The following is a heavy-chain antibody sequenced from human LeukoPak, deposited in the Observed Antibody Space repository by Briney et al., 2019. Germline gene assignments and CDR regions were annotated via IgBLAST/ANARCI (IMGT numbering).Heavy chain of an antibody. CDR1: GGSISSGGYY. D-gene: IGHD3-3*01. CDR2: IYYSGST. J-gene: IGHJ5*02. CDR3: ARHPYDFWSGYYMNWFDP. V-gene: IGHV4-31*03. Sequence: SETLSLTCTVSGGSISSGGYYWSWIRQHPGKGLEWIGYIYYSGSTYYNPSLKSRVTISVDTSKNQFSLKLSSVTAADTAVYYCARHPYDFWSGYYMNWFDPWGQGTLVTVSS.